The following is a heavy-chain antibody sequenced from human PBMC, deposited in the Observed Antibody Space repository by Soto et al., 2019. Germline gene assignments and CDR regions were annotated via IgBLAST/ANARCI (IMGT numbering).Heavy chain of an antibody. D-gene: IGHD1-26*01. CDR2: IYYSGST. Sequence: PSETLSLTCTVSGGSVSSGSYYWSWIRQPPGKGLEWIGYIYYSGSTNYNPSLKSRVTISVDTSKNQFSLKLSSVTAADTAVYYCARGSGSYYVEYFQHWGQGTLVTVSS. V-gene: IGHV4-61*01. CDR1: GGSVSSGSYY. J-gene: IGHJ1*01. CDR3: ARGSGSYYVEYFQH.